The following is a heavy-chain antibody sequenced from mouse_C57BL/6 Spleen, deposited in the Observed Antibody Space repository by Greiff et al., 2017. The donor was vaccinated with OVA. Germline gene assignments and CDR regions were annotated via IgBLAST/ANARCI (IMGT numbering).Heavy chain of an antibody. CDR1: GYTFTSYW. D-gene: IGHD4-1*01. J-gene: IGHJ4*01. V-gene: IGHV1-50*01. CDR2: IDPSDSYT. Sequence: QVQLQQPGAELVKPGASVKLSCKASGYTFTSYWMQWVKQRPGQGLEWIGEIDPSDSYTNYNQKFKGKATLTVDTSSSTAYMQLSSLTSEDSAVYYCARETSKTGTSMDYWGQGTSVTVSS. CDR3: ARETSKTGTSMDY.